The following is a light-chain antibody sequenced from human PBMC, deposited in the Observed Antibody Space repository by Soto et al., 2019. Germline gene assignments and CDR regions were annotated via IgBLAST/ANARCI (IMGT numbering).Light chain of an antibody. V-gene: IGKV1D-13*01. CDR1: QGIGNS. CDR2: GAS. Sequence: ANSPSQVSRSGGDSITLSCRASQGIGNSLAWYQQKPGKAPKLLIYGASSLESGVPSRFSGSGSGTDFTLAISSLQPDDSATYYCQHYNNYPGTFGQRTKVDIK. CDR3: QHYNNYPGT. J-gene: IGKJ1*01.